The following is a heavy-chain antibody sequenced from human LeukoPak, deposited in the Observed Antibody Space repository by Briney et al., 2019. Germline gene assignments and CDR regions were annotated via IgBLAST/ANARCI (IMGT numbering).Heavy chain of an antibody. Sequence: PSETLSHTCTVSGGSISSYYWSWIWQPPGKGLEWIGYIYYSGSTNYNPSLKSRVTISVDTSKNQFSLKLSSVTAADTAVYYCAREDYYDSSGYYPWGQGTLVTVSS. V-gene: IGHV4-59*01. CDR2: IYYSGST. D-gene: IGHD3-22*01. J-gene: IGHJ5*02. CDR1: GGSISSYY. CDR3: AREDYYDSSGYYP.